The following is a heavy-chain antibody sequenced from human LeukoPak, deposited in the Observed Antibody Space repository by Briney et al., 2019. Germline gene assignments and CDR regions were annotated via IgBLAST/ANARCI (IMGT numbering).Heavy chain of an antibody. CDR3: ARVPDFIARPCDS. CDR1: GGSFSGNY. D-gene: IGHD2-21*01. V-gene: IGHV4-34*01. J-gene: IGHJ4*02. Sequence: PSETLSLTCAVYGGSFSGNYWTLIRQTPGRGLEWIGESSPTGDITGYNPSPKGRATISVDSSKKQFSLKLTAVTAADTGVYYCARVPDFIARPCDSWGPGTLVTVSS. CDR2: SSPTGDIT.